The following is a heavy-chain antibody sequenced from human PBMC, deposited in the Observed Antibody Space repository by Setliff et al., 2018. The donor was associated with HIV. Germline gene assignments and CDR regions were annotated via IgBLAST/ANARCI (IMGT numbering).Heavy chain of an antibody. J-gene: IGHJ6*03. V-gene: IGHV3-23*01. CDR1: GFTFSSYA. CDR2: ISGSGVNT. CDR3: AKDGGGDYYYYYMDV. D-gene: IGHD2-15*01. Sequence: GGSLRLSCAASGFTFSSYAMNWVRQAPGKGREWVSSISGSGVNTYYADSVKGRFTISRDNFKNTLYIQMNSLRAEDTAVYYCAKDGGGDYYYYYMDVWGKGTTVTVSS.